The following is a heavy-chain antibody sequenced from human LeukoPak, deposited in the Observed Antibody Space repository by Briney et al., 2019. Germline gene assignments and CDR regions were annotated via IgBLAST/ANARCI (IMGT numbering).Heavy chain of an antibody. V-gene: IGHV4-59*01. J-gene: IGHJ4*02. CDR1: GGSISSYY. Sequence: SETLSLTCTVSGGSISSYYWSWIRQPPEKGLEWIGYIYYSGSTNYNPSLKSRVTISVDTSKNQFSLKLSSVTAADTAVYYCAREDYYDSSGYSFDYWGQGTLVTVSS. CDR2: IYYSGST. D-gene: IGHD3-22*01. CDR3: AREDYYDSSGYSFDY.